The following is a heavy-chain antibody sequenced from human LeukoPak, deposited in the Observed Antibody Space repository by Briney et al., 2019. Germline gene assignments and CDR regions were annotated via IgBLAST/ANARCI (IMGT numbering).Heavy chain of an antibody. D-gene: IGHD3-22*01. Sequence: SVKASCKASGGTFSSYAISWVRQAPGQGLEWMGGIIPIFGTANYAQKFQGRVTITTDESTSTAYMELSSLRSEDTAVYYCAREFYDSSGYFDYWGQGTLVTVSS. J-gene: IGHJ4*02. CDR2: IIPIFGTA. CDR3: AREFYDSSGYFDY. V-gene: IGHV1-69*05. CDR1: GGTFSSYA.